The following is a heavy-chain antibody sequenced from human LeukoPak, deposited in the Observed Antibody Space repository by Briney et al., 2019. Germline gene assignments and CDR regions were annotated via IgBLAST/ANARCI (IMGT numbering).Heavy chain of an antibody. CDR1: GGSISSSSYY. CDR3: ARDSPIDYARAFDI. Sequence: SETLSLTCTVSGGSISSSSYYWGWIRQPPGKGLEWIGSIYYSGSTYYNPSLKSRVTISVDTSKNQFSLNLTSVTAADTAVYYCARDSPIDYARAFDIWGQGTMVTVSS. J-gene: IGHJ3*02. CDR2: IYYSGST. D-gene: IGHD4-17*01. V-gene: IGHV4-39*07.